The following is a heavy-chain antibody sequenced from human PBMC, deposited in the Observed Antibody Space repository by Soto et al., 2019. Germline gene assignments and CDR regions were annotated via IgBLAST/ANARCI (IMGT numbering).Heavy chain of an antibody. CDR2: IWYDGSNK. CDR3: ARAPLDYGTEV. J-gene: IGHJ6*02. Sequence: GGSLRLSCAASGFTFSSYGMHWVRQAPGKGLEWVAVIWYDGSNKYYADSVKGRFTISRDKAKNSLYLQMNSLRDEDTAVYYCARAPLDYGTEVWGQGPTVTLSS. CDR1: GFTFSSYG. V-gene: IGHV3-33*01. D-gene: IGHD1-1*01.